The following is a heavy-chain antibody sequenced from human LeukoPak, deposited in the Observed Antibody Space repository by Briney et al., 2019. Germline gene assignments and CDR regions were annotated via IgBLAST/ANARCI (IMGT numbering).Heavy chain of an antibody. CDR3: ARVCDFWSGYGV. CDR1: GGSISSYY. V-gene: IGHV4-59*01. CDR2: IYYSGST. Sequence: SETLSLTCTVSGGSISSYYWSWIRQPPGKGLEWIGYIYYSGSTNYNPSLKSRVTISVDTSKNQFSLKLSSATAADTAVYYCARVCDFWSGYGVWGKGTTVTVSS. D-gene: IGHD3-3*01. J-gene: IGHJ6*04.